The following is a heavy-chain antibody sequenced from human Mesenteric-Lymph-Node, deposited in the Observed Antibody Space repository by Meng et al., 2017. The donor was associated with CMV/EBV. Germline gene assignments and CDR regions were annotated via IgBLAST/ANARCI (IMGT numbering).Heavy chain of an antibody. Sequence: GESLKISCAASGFTFDDYGMSWVRQAPGKGLEWVSSISSSSSYIYYADSVKGRFTISRDNAKNSLYLQMNSLRAEDTAVFHCARVGGYCTSTSCPPRVRPYYYGLDVWGQGTTVTVSS. CDR1: GFTFDDYG. V-gene: IGHV3-21*01. CDR3: ARVGGYCTSTSCPPRVRPYYYGLDV. CDR2: ISSSSSYI. J-gene: IGHJ6*02. D-gene: IGHD2-2*01.